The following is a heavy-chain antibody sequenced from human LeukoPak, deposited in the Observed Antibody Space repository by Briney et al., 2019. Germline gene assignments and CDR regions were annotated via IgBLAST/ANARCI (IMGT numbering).Heavy chain of an antibody. CDR1: GFTFSSYW. CDR2: IKQDGSEK. V-gene: IGHV3-7*01. CDR3: AREGNHIVVVRGQNWFDP. Sequence: QAGGSLRLSCAASGFTFSSYWMSWVRQAPGKGLEWVANIKQDGSEKYYVDSVKGRFTISRDNAKNSLYLQMNSLRAEDTAVYYCAREGNHIVVVRGQNWFDPWGQGTLVTVSS. J-gene: IGHJ5*02. D-gene: IGHD2-21*01.